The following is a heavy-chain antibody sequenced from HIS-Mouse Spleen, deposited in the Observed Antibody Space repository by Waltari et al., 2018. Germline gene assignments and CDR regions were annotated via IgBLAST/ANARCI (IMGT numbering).Heavy chain of an antibody. CDR1: GYTFTGYY. D-gene: IGHD6-13*01. Sequence: QVQLVQSGSEVQKPGASVKVSCKDSGYTFTGYYMHWLRQAPGQGLEWMGWINPNSGGTNYAQKFQGRVTMTRDTSISTAYMELSRLRSDDTAVYYCARSPSGSSWYDYWGQGTLVTVSS. V-gene: IGHV1-2*02. J-gene: IGHJ4*02. CDR3: ARSPSGSSWYDY. CDR2: INPNSGGT.